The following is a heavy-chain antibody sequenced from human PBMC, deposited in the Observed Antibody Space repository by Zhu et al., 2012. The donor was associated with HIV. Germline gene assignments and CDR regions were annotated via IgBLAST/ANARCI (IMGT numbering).Heavy chain of an antibody. D-gene: IGHD2-8*02. Sequence: VQLVQSGAEVKKPGASVKISCETSENTFSNYYMHWVRQAPGQGLEWMGIIDPSSGGTTYAQKFQGRFTMVRDTSTSIFYMELSSLRSDDTAVYYCAREPTGSYLHKWGQGTPRNRLL. CDR2: IDPSSGGT. CDR3: AREPTGSYLHK. CDR1: ENTFSNYY. J-gene: IGHJ4*02. V-gene: IGHV1-46*01.